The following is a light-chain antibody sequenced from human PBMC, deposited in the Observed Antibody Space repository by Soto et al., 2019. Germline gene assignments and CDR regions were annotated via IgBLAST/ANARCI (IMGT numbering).Light chain of an antibody. V-gene: IGLV1-44*01. CDR1: SSNIGTNA. Sequence: QSVPTQPPSAFRTPGQRVTISFSGGSSNIGTNAVNWYQQLPGTAPKLLIYNNSQRPSGVPDRFSGSKSGTSASLAISGLQSEDEADYYCAAWDDSLNGYVFGTGTKVTVL. CDR3: AAWDDSLNGYV. J-gene: IGLJ1*01. CDR2: NNS.